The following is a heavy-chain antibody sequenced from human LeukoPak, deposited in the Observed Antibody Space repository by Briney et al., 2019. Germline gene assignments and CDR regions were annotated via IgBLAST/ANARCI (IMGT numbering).Heavy chain of an antibody. CDR3: ARGRRGYCSGGSCYQQNFDY. D-gene: IGHD2-15*01. CDR1: GGTFSSYA. J-gene: IGHJ4*02. V-gene: IGHV1-69*06. CDR2: IIPIFGTA. Sequence: SVKVSCKASGGTFSSYAISWVRQAPGQGLEWMGGIIPIFGTANYAQKFQGRVTITADKSTSTAYMELSSLRSEDTAVYYCARGRRGYCSGGSCYQQNFDYWGQGTLVTVSS.